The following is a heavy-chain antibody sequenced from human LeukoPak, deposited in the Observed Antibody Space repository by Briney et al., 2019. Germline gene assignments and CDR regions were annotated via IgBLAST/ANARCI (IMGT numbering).Heavy chain of an antibody. D-gene: IGHD1-26*01. V-gene: IGHV3-21*06. Sequence: GGSLRLSCAASGFTFSSFSLNWVRQAPGKWLEWVSSISSSSSYSYYADSVKGRFTISRDNAKNSLFQQMNSLRAEDTAVYFCARVLSGTSFYHGMDVWGQGTTVTVSS. CDR3: ARVLSGTSFYHGMDV. CDR1: GFTFSSFS. CDR2: ISSSSSYS. J-gene: IGHJ6*02.